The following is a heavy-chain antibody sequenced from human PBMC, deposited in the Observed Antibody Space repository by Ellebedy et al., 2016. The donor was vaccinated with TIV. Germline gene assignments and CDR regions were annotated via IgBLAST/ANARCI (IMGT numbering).Heavy chain of an antibody. CDR3: ARGLYGSFDY. V-gene: IGHV4-59*01. CDR2: IYYTGST. Sequence: MPGGSLRLSCTVSGGSISGYYWSWMRQPPGKGLEWLAYIYYTGSTSYNPSLKNRVTISADTSKNHFSLKLTSATAADTAVYYCARGLYGSFDYWGQGALVTVSS. D-gene: IGHD3-16*01. J-gene: IGHJ4*02. CDR1: GGSISGYY.